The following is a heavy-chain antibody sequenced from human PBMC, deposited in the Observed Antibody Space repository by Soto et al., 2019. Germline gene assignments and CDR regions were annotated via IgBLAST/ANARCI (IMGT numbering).Heavy chain of an antibody. V-gene: IGHV4-59*12. CDR3: ASSGGPEGDWFDP. D-gene: IGHD2-15*01. Sequence: SETLSLTCTVSGGSIGSYYWSWIRQPPGKGLEWIGYIYYSGSTDYNPSLRSRVTISADTSRNQVFLNMYSVTAADTAVYYCASSGGPEGDWFDPWGQGTLVTVSS. CDR2: IYYSGST. CDR1: GGSIGSYY. J-gene: IGHJ5*02.